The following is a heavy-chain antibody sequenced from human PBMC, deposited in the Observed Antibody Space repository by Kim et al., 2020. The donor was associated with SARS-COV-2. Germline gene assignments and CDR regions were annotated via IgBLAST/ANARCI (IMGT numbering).Heavy chain of an antibody. CDR2: ISPNNGNT. CDR3: ARDQWLVHYFDY. J-gene: IGHJ4*02. D-gene: IGHD6-19*01. CDR1: GYTFSSYG. V-gene: IGHV1-18*01. Sequence: ASVKVSCKASGYTFSSYGISWVRQAPGQGLEWMGWISPNNGNTNYAQKFQGRVTLTADTSTSIAYMELRSLRSDDTAVYYCARDQWLVHYFDYWGQGTRV.